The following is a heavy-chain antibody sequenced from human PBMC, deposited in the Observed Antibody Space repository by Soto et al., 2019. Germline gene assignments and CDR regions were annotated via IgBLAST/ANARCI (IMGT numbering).Heavy chain of an antibody. J-gene: IGHJ5*02. CDR1: GYTFTSYD. CDR3: ARGYYGSGSYYIRWFDP. Sequence: QVQLVQSGAEVKKPAASVKVSCKASGYTFTSYDIHWVRQATAQGREWMGWMNPNSGNTGYAQKFQGRVIMTRNTSISTAYMELSSLRSEDTDVYYCARGYYGSGSYYIRWFDPWGQGTLVTVSS. V-gene: IGHV1-8*01. CDR2: MNPNSGNT. D-gene: IGHD3-10*01.